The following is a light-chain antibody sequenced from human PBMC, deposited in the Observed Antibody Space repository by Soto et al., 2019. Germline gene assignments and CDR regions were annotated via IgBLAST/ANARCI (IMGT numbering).Light chain of an antibody. CDR1: QNLLFSSNNKNY. CDR3: QQYFSSPPYT. V-gene: IGKV4-1*01. Sequence: DIVLTQSPDSLTVSVGERATINCKSSQNLLFSSNNKNYLAWYQQKPGQPPKLLIYWASTRESGVPDRFSGSGSGTYFTPPITSLQADDVAVYYCQQYFSSPPYTFGQGTKLEIK. CDR2: WAS. J-gene: IGKJ2*01.